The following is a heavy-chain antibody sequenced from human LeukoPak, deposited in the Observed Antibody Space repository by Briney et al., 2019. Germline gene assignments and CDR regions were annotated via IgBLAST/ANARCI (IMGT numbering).Heavy chain of an antibody. J-gene: IGHJ3*02. D-gene: IGHD6-19*01. CDR1: GGSIGSYY. V-gene: IGHV4-59*01. Sequence: SETLSLTCTVSGGSIGSYYWSWIRQPPGKGLEWIGYIYYSGSTNYNPSLKSRVTISVDTSKNQFSLKLSSVTAADTAVYYCASNIAVARDAFDIWGQGTMVTVSS. CDR3: ASNIAVARDAFDI. CDR2: IYYSGST.